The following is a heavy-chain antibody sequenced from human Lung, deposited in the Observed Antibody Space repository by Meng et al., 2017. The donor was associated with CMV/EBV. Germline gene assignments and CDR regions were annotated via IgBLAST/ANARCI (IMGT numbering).Heavy chain of an antibody. V-gene: IGHV3-74*01. Sequence: GESLKISCAASGFTFSSYWMHWVRQAPGKGLVWVSRINSDGSSTSYADSVKGRFTISRDNAKNTLYLQMNSLRAEDTAVYYCARSYYYDSSGYYYPFDYWGQGTXVTVYS. CDR2: INSDGSST. J-gene: IGHJ4*02. CDR3: ARSYYYDSSGYYYPFDY. CDR1: GFTFSSYW. D-gene: IGHD3-22*01.